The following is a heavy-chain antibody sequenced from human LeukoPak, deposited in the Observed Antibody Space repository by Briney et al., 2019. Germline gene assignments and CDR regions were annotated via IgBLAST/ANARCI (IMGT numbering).Heavy chain of an antibody. CDR3: ARIRYEGGWGFDY. V-gene: IGHV1-2*02. D-gene: IGHD6-19*01. J-gene: IGHJ4*02. CDR2: INPKGGGT. Sequence: ASVKVSCKASGYTLTGYYMHWVRQTPGQGREWMGWINPKGGGTKYAQKFQGRVTMTRDTSISTAYMDLRRLRSDHTAVYYCARIRYEGGWGFDYWGQGTLVTVSS. CDR1: GYTLTGYY.